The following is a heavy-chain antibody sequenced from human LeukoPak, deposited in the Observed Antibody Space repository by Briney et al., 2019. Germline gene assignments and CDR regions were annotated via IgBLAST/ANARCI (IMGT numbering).Heavy chain of an antibody. CDR3: ARGGGYCSGGSCYSQFDY. Sequence: ASVKVSCKASGYTFTCYYMHWVRQAPGQGLEWMGWINPNSGGTNYAQKFQGRVTMTRDTSISTAYMELSRLRSDDTAVYYCARGGGYCSGGSCYSQFDYWGQGTLVTVSS. D-gene: IGHD2-15*01. CDR1: GYTFTCYY. CDR2: INPNSGGT. V-gene: IGHV1-2*02. J-gene: IGHJ4*02.